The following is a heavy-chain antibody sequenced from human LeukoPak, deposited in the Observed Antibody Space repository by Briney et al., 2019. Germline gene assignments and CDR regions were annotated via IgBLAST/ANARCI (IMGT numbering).Heavy chain of an antibody. V-gene: IGHV1-24*01. D-gene: IGHD3-10*01. J-gene: IGHJ5*02. CDR1: GYTLTELS. CDR2: FDPEDCET. CDR3: ATARPYGSGSYSPWGWFDP. Sequence: ASVTVSCTVSGYTLTELSMHWLRQAPGKGLEWMVGFDPEDCETIYAQKFQGRVTMTEDTSTDTAYMELSSRRVEDTAVYYCATARPYGSGSYSPWGWFDPWGQGTLVTVSS.